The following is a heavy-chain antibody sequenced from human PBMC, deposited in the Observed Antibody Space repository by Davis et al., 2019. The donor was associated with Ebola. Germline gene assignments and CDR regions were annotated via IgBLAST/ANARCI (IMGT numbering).Heavy chain of an antibody. CDR2: IYHSGST. CDR1: GGSFSDHY. V-gene: IGHV4-34*01. D-gene: IGHD6-19*01. J-gene: IGHJ4*02. Sequence: PSETLSLTCAVYGGSFSDHYWTWIRQPPGKGLEWIGYIYHSGSTYYTPSLKSRVTISVDRSKNQFSLKLSSVTAADTAVYYCARGASAVAGHGKFDYWGQGNLVTVSS. CDR3: ARGASAVAGHGKFDY.